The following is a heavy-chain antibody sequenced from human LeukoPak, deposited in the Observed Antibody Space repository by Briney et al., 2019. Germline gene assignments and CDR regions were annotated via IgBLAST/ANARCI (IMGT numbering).Heavy chain of an antibody. J-gene: IGHJ4*02. CDR2: INHSGST. CDR3: ATPGETPDYDSSGYFGY. D-gene: IGHD3-22*01. Sequence: SETLSLTCAVYGGSFSGYYWSWIRQPPGKGLEWIGEINHSGSTNYNPSLKSRVTISVDTSKNQFSLKLSSVTAADTAVYYCATPGETPDYDSSGYFGYWGQGTLVTVSS. CDR1: GGSFSGYY. V-gene: IGHV4-34*01.